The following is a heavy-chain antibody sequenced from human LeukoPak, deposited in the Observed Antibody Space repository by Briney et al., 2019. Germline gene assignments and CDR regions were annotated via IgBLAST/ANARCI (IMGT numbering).Heavy chain of an antibody. D-gene: IGHD3-16*01. Sequence: GASVKVSCKASGYTFTSYGISWVRQAPGQGLEWMGWISAYNGNTNYAQKLQGRVTMTTDTSTSTAYMELRSLRSDDTAVYYCARMGSYEADYYYYGMDVWGQGTTVTVSS. CDR2: ISAYNGNT. V-gene: IGHV1-18*01. CDR1: GYTFTSYG. CDR3: ARMGSYEADYYYYGMDV. J-gene: IGHJ6*02.